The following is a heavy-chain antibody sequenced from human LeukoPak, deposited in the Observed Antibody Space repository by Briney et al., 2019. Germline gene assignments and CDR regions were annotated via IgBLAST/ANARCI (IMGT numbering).Heavy chain of an antibody. Sequence: EASVKVPCKASGYTFTSYDINWVRQATGQGLEWMGWMNPNSGNTGYAQKFQGRVTMTRNTSISTAYMELSSLRSEDTAVYYCARTLHGIAAARIKPYYFDYWGQGTLVTVSS. V-gene: IGHV1-8*01. CDR2: MNPNSGNT. CDR1: GYTFTSYD. D-gene: IGHD6-13*01. J-gene: IGHJ4*02. CDR3: ARTLHGIAAARIKPYYFDY.